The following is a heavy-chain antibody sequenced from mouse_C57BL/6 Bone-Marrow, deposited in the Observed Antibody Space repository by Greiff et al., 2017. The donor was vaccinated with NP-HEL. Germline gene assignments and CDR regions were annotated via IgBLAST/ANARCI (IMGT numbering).Heavy chain of an antibody. CDR1: GFTFSDSG. CDR3: ARPGDGYSWFAY. V-gene: IGHV5-17*01. Sequence: EVMLVESGGGLVKPGGSLKLSCAASGFTFSDSGMHWVRQAPEKGLEWVAYISSGSSTIYYADTVKGRFTISRDNAKNTLFLQMTRLRSEDTAMYYCARPGDGYSWFAYWGQGTLVTVSA. D-gene: IGHD2-3*01. CDR2: ISSGSSTI. J-gene: IGHJ3*01.